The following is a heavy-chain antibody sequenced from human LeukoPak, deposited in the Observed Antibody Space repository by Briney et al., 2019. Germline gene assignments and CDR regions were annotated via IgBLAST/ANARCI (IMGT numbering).Heavy chain of an antibody. CDR1: GYTFTSYG. D-gene: IGHD2-15*01. CDR3: ARDYRRVYCSGGSCLGVWFDP. CDR2: ISAYNGNT. V-gene: IGHV1-18*01. J-gene: IGHJ5*02. Sequence: ASVKVSCKASGYTFTSYGISWVRQAPGQGLEWMGWISAYNGNTNYAQKLQGRVTMTTDTSTSTAYMEVRSLRSDDTAVYYCARDYRRVYCSGGSCLGVWFDPWGQGTLVTVSS.